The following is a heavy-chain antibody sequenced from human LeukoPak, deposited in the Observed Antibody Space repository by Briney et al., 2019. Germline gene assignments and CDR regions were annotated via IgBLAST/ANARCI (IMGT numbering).Heavy chain of an antibody. Sequence: PGRSLRLSCAASGFTFSSYGMHWVRQAPGKGLEWVAVISYDGSNKYYADSVKGRFTISRDNSKNTLYLQMNSLRAEDTAVYYCAKGGVGIVVVTDIDYWGQGTLVTVSS. J-gene: IGHJ4*02. CDR3: AKGGVGIVVVTDIDY. D-gene: IGHD2-21*02. CDR2: ISYDGSNK. V-gene: IGHV3-30*18. CDR1: GFTFSSYG.